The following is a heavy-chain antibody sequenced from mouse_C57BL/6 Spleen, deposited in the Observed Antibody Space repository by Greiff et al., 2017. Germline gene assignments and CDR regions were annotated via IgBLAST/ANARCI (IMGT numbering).Heavy chain of an antibody. J-gene: IGHJ3*01. CDR3: ARYSSGLWFAY. CDR1: GYAFSSYW. D-gene: IGHD3-2*02. Sequence: VQLQPSGAELVKPGASVTFSCKASGYAFSSYWMNWVKQRPGKGLEWIGQIYPGDGDTNYNGKFKGKATLTADKSSSTAYMQLSSLPSDDAAVKFCARYSSGLWFAYWGQGTLVTVSA. V-gene: IGHV1-80*01. CDR2: IYPGDGDT.